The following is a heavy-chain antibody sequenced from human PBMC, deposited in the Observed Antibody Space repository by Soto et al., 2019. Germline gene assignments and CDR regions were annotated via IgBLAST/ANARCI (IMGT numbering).Heavy chain of an antibody. Sequence: PSETLSLTCTVSGGSISSYYWSWIRQPPGKGLEWIGYIYYSGSTNYNPSLKSRVTISVDTSKNQFSLKLSSVTAADTAVYYCATYPTTGNLTSGYWGQGTLVTVSS. D-gene: IGHD4-17*01. CDR2: IYYSGST. CDR1: GGSISSYY. V-gene: IGHV4-59*01. CDR3: ATYPTTGNLTSGY. J-gene: IGHJ4*02.